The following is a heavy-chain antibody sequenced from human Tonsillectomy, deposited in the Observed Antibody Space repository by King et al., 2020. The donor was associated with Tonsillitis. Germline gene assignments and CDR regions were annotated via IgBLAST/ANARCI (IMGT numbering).Heavy chain of an antibody. Sequence: VQLVESGGGVVQPGRSLRLSCAASGFTFSSYGMHWVRQAPGKGLEWVAVISYDGSNKYYADSVKGRFTISRDNSKNTLYLQMNSLRAEVTAVYYCAKPRAVAGYSYYYYGMDVWGQGTTVTVSS. CDR2: ISYDGSNK. D-gene: IGHD6-19*01. CDR3: AKPRAVAGYSYYYYGMDV. CDR1: GFTFSSYG. V-gene: IGHV3-30*18. J-gene: IGHJ6*02.